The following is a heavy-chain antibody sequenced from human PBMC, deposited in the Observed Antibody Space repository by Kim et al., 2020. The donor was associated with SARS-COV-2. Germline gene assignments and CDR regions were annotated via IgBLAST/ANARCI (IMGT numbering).Heavy chain of an antibody. V-gene: IGHV2-26*01. CDR1: GFSLSNARMG. Sequence: SGPTLVNPTETLTLTCTVSGFSLSNARMGVSWIRQPPGKALEWLAHIFSNDEKSYSTSLKSRLTISKDTSKSQVVLTMTNMDPVDTATYYCARIRRYYDFWSGYYNPFFDYWGQGTLVTVSS. CDR2: IFSNDEK. D-gene: IGHD3-3*01. J-gene: IGHJ4*02. CDR3: ARIRRYYDFWSGYYNPFFDY.